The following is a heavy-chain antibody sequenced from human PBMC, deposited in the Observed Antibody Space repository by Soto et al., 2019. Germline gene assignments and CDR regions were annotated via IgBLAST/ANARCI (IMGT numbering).Heavy chain of an antibody. V-gene: IGHV3-48*04. J-gene: IGHJ4*02. D-gene: IGHD7-27*01. CDR1: GFNFVAYS. CDR2: ISTSTGTI. Sequence: QLVESGGGLVQPGESLRLSCAASGFNFVAYSMNWVRQAPGRGLEWVSYISTSTGTIYYRDSVRGRFTVSRDNAQKSLYLQMNSLRVEDTAVYYCATYPGFWGMPPSFDFWGQGVLVTVSS. CDR3: ATYPGFWGMPPSFDF.